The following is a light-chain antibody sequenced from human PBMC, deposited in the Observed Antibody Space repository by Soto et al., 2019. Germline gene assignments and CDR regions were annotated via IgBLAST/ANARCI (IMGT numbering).Light chain of an antibody. CDR2: GAS. V-gene: IGKV3-15*01. Sequence: EILMTQSKATLSVSPGERVTLCFRASQSVSSYLAWYQQTPGQPPRLLIYGASTRATGIPARFSGSGSGTEFTLTISSLQSEDFAVYYCQQYDSSPPITFGQGTLLEIK. J-gene: IGKJ5*01. CDR1: QSVSSY. CDR3: QQYDSSPPIT.